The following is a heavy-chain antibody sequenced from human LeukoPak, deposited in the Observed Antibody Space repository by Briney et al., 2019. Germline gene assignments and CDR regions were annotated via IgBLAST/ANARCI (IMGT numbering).Heavy chain of an antibody. V-gene: IGHV3-23*01. CDR1: GFTFSSYA. CDR3: AKVLTLLGYCSSTSCYGPIDY. CDR2: ISGSGGST. Sequence: GGSLTLSCAASGFTFSSYAMSWVRQAPGKGLEWVSAISGSGGSTYYADSVKGRFTISRDNSKNTLYLQMNSLRAEDTAVHYCAKVLTLLGYCSSTSCYGPIDYWGQGTLVTVSS. D-gene: IGHD2-2*01. J-gene: IGHJ4*02.